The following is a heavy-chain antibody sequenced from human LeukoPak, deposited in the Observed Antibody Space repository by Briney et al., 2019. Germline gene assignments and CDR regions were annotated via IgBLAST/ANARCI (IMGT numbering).Heavy chain of an antibody. CDR1: GFTFRDYW. D-gene: IGHD6-13*01. CDR2: VKQDGTEK. J-gene: IGHJ4*02. CDR3: ARAGGTSWADY. Sequence: GGSLRLSCEASGFTFRDYWMTWVRQAPGKGLEWVANVKQDGTEKFYVDSVKGRFTISRDNGKNSLYLQMNSLRVEDTAIYYCARAGGTSWADYWGQGTLATVSS. V-gene: IGHV3-7*01.